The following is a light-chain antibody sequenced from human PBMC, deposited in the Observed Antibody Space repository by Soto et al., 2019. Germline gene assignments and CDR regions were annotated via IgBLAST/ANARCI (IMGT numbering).Light chain of an antibody. CDR2: EVE. J-gene: IGLJ1*01. V-gene: IGLV2-14*01. CDR3: SSYTTSYFYV. CDR1: GRDIGAYNY. Sequence: QSVLTQPASVSGSPGQSITISCTGSGRDIGAYNYVSWYQQHPVEAPKLIIYEVENRPSGVSNRFSASKSAFTASLTISGLQAEDEADYYCSSYTTSYFYVFGPGTKVTVL.